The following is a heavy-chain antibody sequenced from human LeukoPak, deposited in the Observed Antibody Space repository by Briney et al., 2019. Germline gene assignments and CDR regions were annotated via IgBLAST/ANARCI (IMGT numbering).Heavy chain of an antibody. CDR2: IYSGGNT. V-gene: IGHV3-53*01. Sequence: QSGGSLRLSCAASGFTVSSNYMSWVRQAPGKGLEWVSVIYSGGNTNYADSVKGRFTISRDNSKNTLYLQMNSLRAEDTAVYYCASGYCSGGHCYSVYFQHWGQGTLVTVSS. D-gene: IGHD2-15*01. CDR1: GFTVSSNY. J-gene: IGHJ1*01. CDR3: ASGYCSGGHCYSVYFQH.